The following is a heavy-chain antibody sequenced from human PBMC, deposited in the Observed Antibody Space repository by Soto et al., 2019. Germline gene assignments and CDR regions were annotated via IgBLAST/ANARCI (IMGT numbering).Heavy chain of an antibody. Sequence: QVQLVQSGAEVKKPGSSVKVSCKASGGTFSSYAISWVRQAPGQGLEWMGGIIPIFGTANYAQKFQGRVTITADESTRKAHQGMSKPRTEDTAGYYFAKDRSDEVDTADLSWFHPGGQGTLVTVSS. J-gene: IGHJ5*02. D-gene: IGHD5-18*01. V-gene: IGHV1-69*12. CDR1: GGTFSSYA. CDR2: IIPIFGTA. CDR3: AKDRSDEVDTADLSWFHP.